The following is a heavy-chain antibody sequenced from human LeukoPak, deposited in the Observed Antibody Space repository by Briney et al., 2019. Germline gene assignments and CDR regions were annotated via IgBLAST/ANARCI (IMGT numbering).Heavy chain of an antibody. D-gene: IGHD2-21*02. CDR1: GGTFISTT. CDR3: ARGWLAETTVVTPYNY. J-gene: IGHJ4*02. V-gene: IGHV1-69*13. Sequence: SVKVSCKASGGTFISTTINWVRQAPGQGLEWMGGITPIFRTPNYAQKFQGRVTITAVESMSTAYMELSSLRSEDTAVYYCARGWLAETTVVTPYNYWGQGTLVTVSS. CDR2: ITPIFRTP.